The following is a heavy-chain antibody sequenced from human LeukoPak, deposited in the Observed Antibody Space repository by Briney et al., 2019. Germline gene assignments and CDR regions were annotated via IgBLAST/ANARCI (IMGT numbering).Heavy chain of an antibody. V-gene: IGHV1-46*02. CDR3: ASVYNYGMDV. CDR2: LNPSGGST. J-gene: IGHJ6*02. CDR1: GYSFNNYY. Sequence: ASVKVSCKASGYSFNNYYMHWVRQAPGQGLEWMGILNPSGGSTSYAQKFQGRATLTRATSTSTVYMELSSLRSEDTAVYYCASVYNYGMDVWGQGTTVIVSS.